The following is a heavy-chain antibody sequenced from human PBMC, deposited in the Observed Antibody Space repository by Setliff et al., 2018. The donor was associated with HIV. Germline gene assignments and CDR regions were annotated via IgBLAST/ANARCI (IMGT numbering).Heavy chain of an antibody. V-gene: IGHV3-74*01. J-gene: IGHJ3*02. Sequence: PGGSLRLSCAASGFTFSDYWMHWVRQAPGKGVVWVSRITGDGSSTRYADSVNGRFTISRDNAKNTMYLEMNSLRAEDTAVYYCARDTEMITTTDAFDIWGQGTMVTVSS. CDR2: ITGDGSST. CDR3: ARDTEMITTTDAFDI. D-gene: IGHD3-22*01. CDR1: GFTFSDYW.